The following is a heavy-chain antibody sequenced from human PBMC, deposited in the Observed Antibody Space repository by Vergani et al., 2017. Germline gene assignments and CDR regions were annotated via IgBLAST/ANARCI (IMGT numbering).Heavy chain of an antibody. D-gene: IGHD5-18*01. V-gene: IGHV3-49*04. CDR3: SRGRGYSFGYSDY. CDR1: GFTFSACP. CDR2: IRNKAYGGTT. Sequence: DVHLAESGGGFFQPGGSLRLSCSASGFTFSACPITWVRQAPGKGLEWVAFIRNKAYGGTTEYAASVKGRFTISRDDSKRLAYLQLSGLKTEDTAVYFCSRGRGYSFGYSDYWGQGTLVTVSS. J-gene: IGHJ4*02.